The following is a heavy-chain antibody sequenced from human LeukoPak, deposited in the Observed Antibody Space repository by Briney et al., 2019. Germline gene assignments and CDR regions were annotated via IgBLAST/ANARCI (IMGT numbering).Heavy chain of an antibody. CDR2: ISYDGSNK. J-gene: IGHJ4*02. Sequence: GRSLRLSCAASGFTFSTYGIHWVRQAPGKGLEWVAVISYDGSNKYYADSVKGRFTISRDNSKNTLYLQMISLRAEDTAVYYRARADVYTFDYWGQGTRVTVSS. CDR3: ARADVYTFDY. CDR1: GFTFSTYG. D-gene: IGHD2-2*02. V-gene: IGHV3-30-3*01.